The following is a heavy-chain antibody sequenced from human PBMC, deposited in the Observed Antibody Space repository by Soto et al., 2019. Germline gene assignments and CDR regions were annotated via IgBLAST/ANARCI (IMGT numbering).Heavy chain of an antibody. D-gene: IGHD3-22*01. CDR2: IYYSGTT. V-gene: IGHV4-59*01. Sequence: PSETRSLTCTVSGGSISSYYWSWIRQPPGKGLEWIGYIYYSGTTNYNPSLKSRVTISVDTSKNQFSLKLSSVTAADTAVYYCARGIKFLYYDTSGYYLDYWGQGTLVTVSS. CDR3: ARGIKFLYYDTSGYYLDY. CDR1: GGSISSYY. J-gene: IGHJ4*02.